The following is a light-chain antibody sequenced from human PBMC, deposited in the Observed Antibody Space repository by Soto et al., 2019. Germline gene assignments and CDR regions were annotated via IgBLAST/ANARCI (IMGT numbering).Light chain of an antibody. CDR3: SSYTGSSTHVL. CDR1: SSDVGGYNY. J-gene: IGLJ2*01. V-gene: IGLV2-14*01. CDR2: EVS. Sequence: QSVLTQPASVSGSPGQSITISCTGTSSDVGGYNYVSWYQQHPDKAPKLMIYEVSNRPSGVSNRFSGSKSGNTASLTISGLQAEDEADYYCSSYTGSSTHVLFGGGTKVTVL.